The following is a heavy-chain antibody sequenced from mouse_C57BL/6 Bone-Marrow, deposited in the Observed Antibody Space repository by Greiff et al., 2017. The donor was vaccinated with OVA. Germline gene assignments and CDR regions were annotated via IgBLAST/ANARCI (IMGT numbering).Heavy chain of an antibody. J-gene: IGHJ3*01. Sequence: EVKLMESGGGLVKPGGSLKLSCAASGFTFSSSTMSWFRQTPEKRLEWVSTISVGGCNTYYPDSVKGRFTISRDNAKNTLYLQMSSLRSEDTALYYCARQDGSSPWFAYWGQGTLVTVSA. CDR1: GFTFSSST. CDR3: ARQDGSSPWFAY. CDR2: ISVGGCNT. D-gene: IGHD1-1*01. V-gene: IGHV5-9*01.